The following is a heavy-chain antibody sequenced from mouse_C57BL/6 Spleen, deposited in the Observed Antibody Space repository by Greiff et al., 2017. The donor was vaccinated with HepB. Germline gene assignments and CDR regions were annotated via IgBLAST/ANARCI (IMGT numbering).Heavy chain of an antibody. CDR1: GYTFTDYE. V-gene: IGHV1-15*01. CDR2: IDPETGGT. D-gene: IGHD1-1*01. J-gene: IGHJ1*03. CDR3: TREGTTVVARGYFDV. Sequence: VKLMESGAELVRPGASVTLSCKASGYTFTDYEMHWVKQTPVHGLEWIGAIDPETGGTAYNQKFKGKAILTADKSSSTAYMELRSLTSEDSAVYYCTREGTTVVARGYFDVWGTGTTVTVSS.